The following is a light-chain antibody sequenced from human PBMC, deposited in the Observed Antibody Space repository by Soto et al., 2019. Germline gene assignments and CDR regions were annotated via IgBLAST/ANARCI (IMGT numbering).Light chain of an antibody. CDR3: QQYNSYPWK. J-gene: IGKJ1*01. CDR1: QSISSW. Sequence: DIQMTQSPSTLSASVGDRVTITCRASQSISSWLAWYQKKPGKAPKLLIYDASSLESGVPSRFSGSGSGTEFTLTISSLQPDDFATYYCQQYNSYPWKFGQGTKVEIK. V-gene: IGKV1-5*01. CDR2: DAS.